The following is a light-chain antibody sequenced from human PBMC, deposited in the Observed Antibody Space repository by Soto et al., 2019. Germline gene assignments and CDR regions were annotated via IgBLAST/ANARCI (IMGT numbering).Light chain of an antibody. CDR1: QSISSY. Sequence: DIQMTQSPSSLSASVGDRVTITCRASQSISSYLNWYQQKPGKAPKVLIYATSSLQSGVPSRFSGSGSGTDFTLTISSLRPEDFATYYCQQTYPTPWTCGQGTKVEMK. V-gene: IGKV1-39*01. CDR2: ATS. J-gene: IGKJ1*01. CDR3: QQTYPTPWT.